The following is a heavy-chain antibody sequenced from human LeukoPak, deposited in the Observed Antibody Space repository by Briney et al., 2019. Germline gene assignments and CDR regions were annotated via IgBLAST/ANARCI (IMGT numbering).Heavy chain of an antibody. J-gene: IGHJ3*02. CDR1: GFTFSSYG. Sequence: GGSLRLSCAASGFTFSSYGMHWVRQAPGKGLEWVAFIRYDGSNKYYADSVKGRLTISRDNSKNTLYLQMNSLRAEDTAVYYCAKDLTTVTTQQIWGQGTMVTVSS. CDR2: IRYDGSNK. D-gene: IGHD4-17*01. CDR3: AKDLTTVTTQQI. V-gene: IGHV3-30*02.